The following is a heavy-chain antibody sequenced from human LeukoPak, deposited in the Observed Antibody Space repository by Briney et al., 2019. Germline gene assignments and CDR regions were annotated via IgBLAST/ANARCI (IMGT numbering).Heavy chain of an antibody. CDR2: IGYDGSNK. CDR3: AKEIYYDSSAFFDY. J-gene: IGHJ4*02. CDR1: GFSFSSYG. V-gene: IGHV3-30*18. Sequence: PGRSLRLSCAASGFSFSSYGIHWVRQAPGKGLEWVAVIGYDGSNKYYADSVKGRFTISRDNSKNTLYLQMHSLRTEDTAVYFCAKEIYYDSSAFFDYWGQGTLVTVSS. D-gene: IGHD3-22*01.